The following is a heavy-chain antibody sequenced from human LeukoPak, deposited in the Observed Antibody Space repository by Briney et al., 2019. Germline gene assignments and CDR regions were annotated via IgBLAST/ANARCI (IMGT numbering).Heavy chain of an antibody. CDR1: GYSFTSYW. CDR3: ARLYKQQLVSQHAFDI. V-gene: IGHV5-51*01. Sequence: GESLKISCKGSGYSFTSYWIGWVRQMPGKGLEWMGIIYPGDSDTRYSPSFQGQVTISADKSISTAYLQWSSLKASDTAMYYCARLYKQQLVSQHAFDIWGQGTMVTVSS. J-gene: IGHJ3*02. CDR2: IYPGDSDT. D-gene: IGHD6-13*01.